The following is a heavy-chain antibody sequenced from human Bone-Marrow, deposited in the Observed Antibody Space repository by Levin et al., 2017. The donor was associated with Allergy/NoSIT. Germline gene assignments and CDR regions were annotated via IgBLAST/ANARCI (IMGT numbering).Heavy chain of an antibody. V-gene: IGHV4-4*02. CDR2: MYHSGHS. D-gene: IGHD6-6*01. Sequence: PSETLSLTCTVSGASIYSSHWWTWVRQSPGKGLEWIGEMYHSGHSQYNPSLQSRVTISVDKSKNQFSLNLTSVPAADTAVYLCTRRTYGSSPRLDSWGQGSLVTVSS. CDR3: TRRTYGSSPRLDS. J-gene: IGHJ4*02. CDR1: GASIYSSHW.